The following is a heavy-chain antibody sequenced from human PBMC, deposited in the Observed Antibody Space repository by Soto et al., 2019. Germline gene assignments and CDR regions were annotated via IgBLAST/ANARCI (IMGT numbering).Heavy chain of an antibody. CDR2: LYYGRSA. Sequence: PSETLSLTCAVSGDSISTYYCMWIRQPPGKGLESIGYLYYGRSANYNPSLKSRVTLSVDTSTNQCSLTLSSMTAADTAVYYCARQFFGITVTNPFDIWGQGTMVTVSS. V-gene: IGHV4-59*01. CDR3: ARQFFGITVTNPFDI. CDR1: GDSISTYY. J-gene: IGHJ3*02. D-gene: IGHD4-17*01.